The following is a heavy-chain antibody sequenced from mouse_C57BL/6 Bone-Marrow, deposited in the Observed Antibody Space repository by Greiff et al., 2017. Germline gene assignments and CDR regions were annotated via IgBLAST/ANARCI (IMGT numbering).Heavy chain of an antibody. J-gene: IGHJ2*01. CDR2: ISYDGSN. D-gene: IGHD2-1*01. CDR3: ARRDYYGNPYYFDY. V-gene: IGHV3-6*01. CDR1: GYSITSGYY. Sequence: EVKLVESGPGLVKPSQSLSLTCSVTGYSITSGYYWNWIRQFPGNKLEWMGYISYDGSNNYNPSLKNRISITRDTSKNQFFLKLNSVTTEDTATYYCARRDYYGNPYYFDYWGQGTTLTVSS.